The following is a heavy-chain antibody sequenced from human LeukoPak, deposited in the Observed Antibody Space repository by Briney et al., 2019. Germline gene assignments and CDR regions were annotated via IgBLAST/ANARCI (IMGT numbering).Heavy chain of an antibody. CDR1: GFTFSYYS. CDR2: ISGPGSPI. V-gene: IGHV3-48*02. CDR3: ARDYNWAFDY. J-gene: IGHJ4*02. Sequence: GGSLRLSCAASGFTFSYYSMNWVRKAPGEGLGWVSYISGPGSPIDYADSVKGRFTISRDKAKNSLFLQMDSLRDEDTAVYYCARDYNWAFDYWGQGTPVTVSS. D-gene: IGHD5-24*01.